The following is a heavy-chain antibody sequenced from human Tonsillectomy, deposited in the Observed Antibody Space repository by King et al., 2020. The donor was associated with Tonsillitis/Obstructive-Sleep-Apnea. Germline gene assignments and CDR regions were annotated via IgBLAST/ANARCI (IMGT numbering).Heavy chain of an antibody. CDR2: ISSSSSYT. V-gene: IGHV3-11*05. D-gene: IGHD2-2*01. CDR1: GFTFSDYY. J-gene: IGHJ5*02. Sequence: VQLVESGGGLVKPGGSLRLSCAASGFTFSDYYMSWLRQAPGKGLEWVSYISSSSSYTNYADSVKGRFTISRDNAKNSLYLQMNSLRAEDTAVYYCARERDIVVVPAAHNWFDPWGQGTLVTVSS. CDR3: ARERDIVVVPAAHNWFDP.